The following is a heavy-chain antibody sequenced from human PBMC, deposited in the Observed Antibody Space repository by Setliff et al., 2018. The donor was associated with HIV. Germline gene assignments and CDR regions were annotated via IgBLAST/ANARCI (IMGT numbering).Heavy chain of an antibody. CDR3: ARGGGSSWSHFDC. D-gene: IGHD6-13*01. CDR2: IYYSGST. J-gene: IGHJ4*02. V-gene: IGHV4-59*01. Sequence: SETLSLTCTVSGGSISSYYWSWIRQPPGKGLEWIGYIYYSGSTNYNPSLKGRVTISVDTSKNQFSLKLSSVTAADTAVYYCARGGGSSWSHFDCWGQGTLVTVSS. CDR1: GGSISSYY.